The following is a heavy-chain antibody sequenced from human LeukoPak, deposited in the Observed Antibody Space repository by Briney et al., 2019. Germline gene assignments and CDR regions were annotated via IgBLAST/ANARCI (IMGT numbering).Heavy chain of an antibody. Sequence: PSETLSLTCTVSGGSISSTNYYWGWIRQPPGKGLEWIGNIYYSGSTYYNPSLKSRVTISVDTSKNQFSLKLSSVTAADTAVYYCARETAGGYGMDVWGQGTTVTVSS. J-gene: IGHJ6*02. D-gene: IGHD6-25*01. CDR2: IYYSGST. CDR1: GGSISSTNYY. CDR3: ARETAGGYGMDV. V-gene: IGHV4-39*07.